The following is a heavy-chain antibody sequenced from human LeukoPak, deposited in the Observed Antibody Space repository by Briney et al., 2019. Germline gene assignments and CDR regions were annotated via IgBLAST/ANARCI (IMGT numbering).Heavy chain of an antibody. CDR3: ARAGGVKTAALDLDY. Sequence: PSQTLSLTCTVSGGSISDYSWSWIRQPPGKGLEWIGNIYYSGSANHNPSLKSRVTISRDTSKNQFSLKLTSVTTADTAVYYCARAGGVKTAALDLDYWGQGTLVTVSS. CDR1: GGSISDYS. J-gene: IGHJ4*02. V-gene: IGHV4-59*01. CDR2: IYYSGSA. D-gene: IGHD6-25*01.